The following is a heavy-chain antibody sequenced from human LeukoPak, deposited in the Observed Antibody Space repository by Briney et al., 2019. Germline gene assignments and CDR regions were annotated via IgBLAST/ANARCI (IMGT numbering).Heavy chain of an antibody. CDR3: VREFNSAFDY. CDR2: TYYRSKWYF. J-gene: IGHJ4*02. Sequence: SQTLSLTCAISGDSVSTNSAAWNWIRQSPSRGLEWLGRTYYRSKWYFDYEVSVQSRITINTDTSKNQLSLQLNSATPEDTAVYYCVREFNSAFDYWGQGAWSPSPQ. D-gene: IGHD5-18*01. V-gene: IGHV6-1*01. CDR1: GDSVSTNSAA.